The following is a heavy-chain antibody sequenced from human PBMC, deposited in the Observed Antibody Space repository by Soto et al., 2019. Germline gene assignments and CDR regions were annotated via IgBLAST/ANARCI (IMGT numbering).Heavy chain of an antibody. D-gene: IGHD2-21*02. CDR2: ISLRDGDT. CDR3: VREGNCGADCYSTYYFDY. V-gene: IGHV1-46*01. CDR1: GYSFTRYY. J-gene: IGHJ4*02. Sequence: ASVKVSCEASGYSFTRYYIHWVRQAPGRGLEWMGIISLRDGDTRFAQTFQGRVTMTRDTSTSTVYMELRSLRSEDTAIYYCVREGNCGADCYSTYYFDYWGLGTLVTVSS.